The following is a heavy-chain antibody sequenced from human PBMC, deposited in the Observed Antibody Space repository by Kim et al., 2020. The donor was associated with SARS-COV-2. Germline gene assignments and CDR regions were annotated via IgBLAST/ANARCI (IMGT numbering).Heavy chain of an antibody. CDR3: AKDMTDGFVAAAGPRNYYCYRMDV. V-gene: IGHV3-9*01. Sequence: GGSLRLSCAASGFTFDDHAMHWVRQAPGKGLEWVAGISWNSGSIGYADSVKGRFTISRDKSKNSLYLQMNSLRAEDTALYYCAKDMTDGFVAAAGPRNYYCYRMDVWGQGTTVTVSS. D-gene: IGHD6-13*01. J-gene: IGHJ6*02. CDR2: ISWNSGSI. CDR1: GFTFDDHA.